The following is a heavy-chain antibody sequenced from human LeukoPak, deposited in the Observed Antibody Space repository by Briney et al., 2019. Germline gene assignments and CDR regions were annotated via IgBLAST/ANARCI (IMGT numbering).Heavy chain of an antibody. D-gene: IGHD5-18*01. CDR2: IYYTGTT. J-gene: IGHJ4*02. Sequence: SETLSLTCTVSGGSISSSGYYWGWIRQPPGKGLESIGSIYYTGTTYYNPSLRSRVAISLDTSKSQFSLRLSSVTAADTAVYYCARCSWAYGYHYFDYWGQGTLVTVSS. CDR3: ARCSWAYGYHYFDY. V-gene: IGHV4-39*07. CDR1: GGSISSSGYY.